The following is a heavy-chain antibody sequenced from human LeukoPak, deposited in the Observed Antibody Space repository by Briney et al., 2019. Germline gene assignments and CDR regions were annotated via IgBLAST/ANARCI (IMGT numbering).Heavy chain of an antibody. CDR1: GGSISSSSYY. CDR2: IYYSGST. Sequence: PSETLSLTCTVSGGSISSSSYYWGWIRQPPGEGLEWIGSIYYSGSTYYNPSLKSRVTISVDTSKNQFSLKLSSVTAADTAVYYCAREPGYSGYSFDYWGQGTLVTVSS. D-gene: IGHD5-12*01. J-gene: IGHJ4*02. CDR3: AREPGYSGYSFDY. V-gene: IGHV4-39*07.